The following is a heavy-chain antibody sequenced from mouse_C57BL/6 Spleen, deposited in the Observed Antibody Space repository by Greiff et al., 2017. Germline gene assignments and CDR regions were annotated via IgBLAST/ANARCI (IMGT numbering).Heavy chain of an antibody. J-gene: IGHJ3*01. D-gene: IGHD4-1*01. Sequence: VQLQQPGAELVKPGASVKVSCKASGYTFTSYWMHWVKQRPGQGLEWIGVINPGSGGTNYNEKFKGKATLTADKSSSTAYMQLSSLTSEDSAVYFCAREELGFAYWGQGTLVTVSA. CDR2: INPGSGGT. CDR3: AREELGFAY. V-gene: IGHV1-53*01. CDR1: GYTFTSYW.